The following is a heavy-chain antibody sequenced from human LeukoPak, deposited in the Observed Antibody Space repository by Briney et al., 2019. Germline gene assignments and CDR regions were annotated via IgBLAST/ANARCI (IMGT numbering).Heavy chain of an antibody. D-gene: IGHD2-21*02. J-gene: IGHJ4*02. Sequence: SETLSLTCTVSGGSISSYYWSWIRQPPGKGLEWIGYIYYSGSTNYNPSLKSRVTISVDTSKNQFSLKLSSVTAADTAVYYCARVPPYCGGDCYYYWGQGTLVTVSS. V-gene: IGHV4-59*01. CDR1: GGSISSYY. CDR2: IYYSGST. CDR3: ARVPPYCGGDCYYY.